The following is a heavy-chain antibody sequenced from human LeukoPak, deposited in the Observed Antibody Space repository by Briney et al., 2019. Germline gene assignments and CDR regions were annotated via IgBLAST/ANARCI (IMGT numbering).Heavy chain of an antibody. D-gene: IGHD5-18*01. Sequence: RQAXXKGLVWVSLINNDGSTNYADSVKGRFTISRDNAKSTLFLQMNSLRPEDTAVYFCVMGRAYNHWGRGTMVTVSS. CDR3: VMGRAYNH. J-gene: IGHJ4*03. CDR2: INNDGST. V-gene: IGHV3-74*01.